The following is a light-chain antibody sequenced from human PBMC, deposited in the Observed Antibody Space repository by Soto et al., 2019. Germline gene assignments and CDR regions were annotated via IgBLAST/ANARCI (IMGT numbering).Light chain of an antibody. CDR2: DSS. CDR3: QQRSNWPPT. J-gene: IGKJ1*01. CDR1: QGIGST. Sequence: EIVLTQSPAALSVSPGERVTLSCRASQGIGSTLAWYQQKPGQTPRLLIYDSSTRAIGIPTRFSGSRSGTDFTLTISSLEPEDFAVYYCQQRSNWPPTFGQGTKVDIK. V-gene: IGKV3-11*01.